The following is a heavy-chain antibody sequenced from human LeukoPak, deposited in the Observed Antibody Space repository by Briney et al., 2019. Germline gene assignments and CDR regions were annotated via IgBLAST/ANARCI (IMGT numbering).Heavy chain of an antibody. J-gene: IGHJ5*02. CDR1: GYTFTGYY. Sequence: ASVKLSCKASGYTFTGYYMHWVRQAPGQGLGWMGWINPNSGGTNYAQKFQDRGTMTGDTAISTDYMELSRLRSDDTAVYYCARDLVDTAMIANWFDPWGQGTLVTVSS. D-gene: IGHD5-18*01. CDR2: INPNSGGT. V-gene: IGHV1-2*02. CDR3: ARDLVDTAMIANWFDP.